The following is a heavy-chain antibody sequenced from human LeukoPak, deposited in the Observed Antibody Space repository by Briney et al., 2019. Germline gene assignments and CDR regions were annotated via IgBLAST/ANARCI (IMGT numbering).Heavy chain of an antibody. CDR2: INHSGST. Sequence: TSETLSLTCAVYGGSFSGYYWSWIRQPPGKGLEWIGEINHSGSTNYNPSLKSRVTISVDTSKNQFSMKMSSVTAADTAVYYCASIRGYSYAYRNYYYYYDMDVWGKGTTVTVPS. J-gene: IGHJ6*03. CDR3: ASIRGYSYAYRNYYYYYDMDV. V-gene: IGHV4-34*01. CDR1: GGSFSGYY. D-gene: IGHD5-18*01.